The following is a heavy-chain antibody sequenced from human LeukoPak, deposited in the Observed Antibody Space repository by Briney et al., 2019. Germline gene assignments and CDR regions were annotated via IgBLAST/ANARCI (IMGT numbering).Heavy chain of an antibody. CDR1: GGSFSGYY. D-gene: IGHD3-9*01. CDR2: INHSGST. CDR3: ASGGKARYDWLSTSPLDY. V-gene: IGHV4-34*01. Sequence: SETLSLTCAVYGGSFSGYYWSWIRQPPGKGLEWIGEINHSGSTNYNPSLKSRVTISVDTSKNQFSLKLSSVTAADTAVYYCASGGKARYDWLSTSPLDYWGQGTLVTVSS. J-gene: IGHJ4*02.